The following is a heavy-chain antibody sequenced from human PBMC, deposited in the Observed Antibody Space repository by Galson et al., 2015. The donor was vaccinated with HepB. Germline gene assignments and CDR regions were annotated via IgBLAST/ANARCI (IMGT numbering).Heavy chain of an antibody. Sequence: SLRLSCAASGFTCSSYAMHWVRQAPGKGLAYVSAINTNGGSTNYASSVKGRFTISRDNSKNTLYLQMGSLRAEGMAVYYCARLYCSGGSCYFDYWGQGTLVTVSS. D-gene: IGHD2-15*01. CDR3: ARLYCSGGSCYFDY. CDR1: GFTCSSYA. V-gene: IGHV3-64*01. CDR2: INTNGGST. J-gene: IGHJ4*02.